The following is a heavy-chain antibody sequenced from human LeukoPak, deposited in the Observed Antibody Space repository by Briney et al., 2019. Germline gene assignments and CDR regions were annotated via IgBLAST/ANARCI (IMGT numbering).Heavy chain of an antibody. CDR3: AREYCSGGSCYSFDY. V-gene: IGHV1-46*01. D-gene: IGHD2-15*01. CDR2: INPSGGST. Sequence: WASVKVSCKASGYTFTSYYMHWVRQAPGQGLEWMGIINPSGGSTSYAQKFQGRVTMTRDTSTSTVYIELSSLRSEDTAVYYCAREYCSGGSCYSFDYWGQGTLVTVSS. CDR1: GYTFTSYY. J-gene: IGHJ4*02.